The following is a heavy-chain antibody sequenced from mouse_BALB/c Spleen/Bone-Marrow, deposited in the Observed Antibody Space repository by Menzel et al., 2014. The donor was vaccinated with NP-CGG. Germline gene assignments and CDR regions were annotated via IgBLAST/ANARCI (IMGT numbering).Heavy chain of an antibody. V-gene: IGHV4-1*02. CDR3: ARLSYYGRFAY. Sequence: GVDFSRYWMSWARHAPGKGLEWIGEINPDSSTINHTPSLKDKFIISRDNAKNTLYLQMSKVRSEDTALYYCARLSYYGRFAYWGQGTLVTVSA. J-gene: IGHJ3*01. D-gene: IGHD1-1*01. CDR2: INPDSSTI. CDR1: GVDFSRYW.